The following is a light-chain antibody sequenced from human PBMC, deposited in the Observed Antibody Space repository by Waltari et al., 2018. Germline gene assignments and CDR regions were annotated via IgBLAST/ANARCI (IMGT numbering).Light chain of an antibody. CDR2: EVT. V-gene: IGLV2-8*01. CDR3: SSYAGHNDFVV. Sequence: QSALTQPPSASGSPGQSVTVSCSGTSSDVGGYNHFSWYQQHPGKAPNLMIYEVTERPSGVPDRFSGSKSGNTASLTVSGLQAEDEAIYYCSSYAGHNDFVVFGGGTKLTVL. J-gene: IGLJ3*02. CDR1: SSDVGGYNH.